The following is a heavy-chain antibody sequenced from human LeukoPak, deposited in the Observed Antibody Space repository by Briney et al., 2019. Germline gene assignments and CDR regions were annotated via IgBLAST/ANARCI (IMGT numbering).Heavy chain of an antibody. Sequence: GGSLRLSCAVSGFTFSRYWMNWVRQAPGKGLEWVANIKEDGSEKNYVDSAKGRFTISRDNAKDSLYLQMNSLRAEDTAVYYCARVRYMDVWGKGTTVTVSS. J-gene: IGHJ6*03. CDR2: IKEDGSEK. CDR1: GFTFSRYW. V-gene: IGHV3-7*01. CDR3: ARVRYMDV.